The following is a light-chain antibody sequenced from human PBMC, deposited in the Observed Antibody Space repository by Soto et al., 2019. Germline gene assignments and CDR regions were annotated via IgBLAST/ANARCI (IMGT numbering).Light chain of an antibody. Sequence: DIVMTQFPDSLGVSLGERATINCKSSQSILYSSTNKNYLAWYQQKPGRPPRLLISWASFQESGVPDRFSGSRSGTDFTLTISSLQAEDAAVYYCQQYYSSPPTFGPGTKVDIK. J-gene: IGKJ3*01. CDR3: QQYYSSPPT. CDR2: WAS. CDR1: QSILYSSTNKNY. V-gene: IGKV4-1*01.